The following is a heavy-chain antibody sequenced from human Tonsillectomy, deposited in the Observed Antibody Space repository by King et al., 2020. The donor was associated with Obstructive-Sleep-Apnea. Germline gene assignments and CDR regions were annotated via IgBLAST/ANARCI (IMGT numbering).Heavy chain of an antibody. D-gene: IGHD1-1*01. CDR1: GFTFRSYW. CDR3: AAYTNGNDY. Sequence: VQLVESGGGLVQPGGSLRLSCETSGFTFRSYWITCVRQAPGKGLEWVANIKPDGSVKNYVYSVKGRFTISRDNTKISLYLQMNNLIVEDTAVYYCAAYTNGNDYWGQGTLVTVSS. V-gene: IGHV3-7*01. CDR2: IKPDGSVK. J-gene: IGHJ4*02.